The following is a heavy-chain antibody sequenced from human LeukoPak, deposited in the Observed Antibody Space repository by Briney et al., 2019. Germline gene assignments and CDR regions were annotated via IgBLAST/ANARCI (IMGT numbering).Heavy chain of an antibody. V-gene: IGHV3-73*01. CDR2: IRSKANSYAT. J-gene: IGHJ4*02. CDR3: TRGETSTTSLGY. CDR1: GFTFSGSA. Sequence: GGSLRLSCAASGFTFSGSAMHWVRQASGKGLEWVGRIRSKANSYATAYAASVKGRFTISRDDSKNTAYLQMNSLKTEDTAVYYCTRGETSTTSLGYWGQGTLVTVSS. D-gene: IGHD4-17*01.